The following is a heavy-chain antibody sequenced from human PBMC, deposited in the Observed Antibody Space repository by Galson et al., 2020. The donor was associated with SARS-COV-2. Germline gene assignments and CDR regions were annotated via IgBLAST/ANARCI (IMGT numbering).Heavy chain of an antibody. Sequence: SETLSLTCAVSGDSFSNSAYYWAWIRQPPGKGLEWIGTLYHTGTTNYNVSLKSRVTTSVDTSKTKFSLKLRSVTAADTAVYYCARGRFVVEPVGRDGAFDIWGQGTMVTVSS. CDR1: GDSFSNSAYY. J-gene: IGHJ3*02. D-gene: IGHD2-15*01. CDR3: ARGRFVVEPVGRDGAFDI. V-gene: IGHV4-39*07. CDR2: LYHTGTT.